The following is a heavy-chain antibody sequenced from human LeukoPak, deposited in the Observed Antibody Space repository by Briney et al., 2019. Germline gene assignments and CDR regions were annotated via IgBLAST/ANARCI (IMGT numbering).Heavy chain of an antibody. V-gene: IGHV3-30*04. CDR3: ARPTSGFYPNFYY. CDR1: GFTFSTYV. J-gene: IGHJ4*02. D-gene: IGHD3-22*01. CDR2: ISYDGSKK. Sequence: RAGGSVSLSCAASGFTFSTYVIHWVRQAPGKGLEWVAVISYDGSKKYYADSVKGRFTISRDNSKNTLYLQINSLTTEDTAVYYCARPTSGFYPNFYYWGQGTLVTVSS.